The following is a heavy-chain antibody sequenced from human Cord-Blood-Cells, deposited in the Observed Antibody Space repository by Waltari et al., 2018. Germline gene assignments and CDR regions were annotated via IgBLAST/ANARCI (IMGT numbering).Heavy chain of an antibody. CDR1: GGSISSGGYY. Sequence: QVQLQESGPGLVKPSQTLSLTCTVSGGSISSGGYYWSWIRQPPGKGLEWIGYIYYSGSTYYNPSLKSRVTISVDTSKNQFSLKLSSVTAADTAVYYCARGGSGYPFYWYFDLWGRGTLVTVSS. CDR3: ARGGSGYPFYWYFDL. D-gene: IGHD3-22*01. J-gene: IGHJ2*01. V-gene: IGHV4-31*03. CDR2: IYYSGST.